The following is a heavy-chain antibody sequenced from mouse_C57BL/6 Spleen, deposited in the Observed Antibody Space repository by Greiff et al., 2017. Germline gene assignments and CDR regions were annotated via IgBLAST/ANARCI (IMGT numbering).Heavy chain of an antibody. CDR2: ISSGSSTI. V-gene: IGHV5-17*01. J-gene: IGHJ2*01. CDR3: ARGEGYYSNDFDY. CDR1: GFTFSDYG. D-gene: IGHD2-5*01. Sequence: EVKLMESGGGLVKPGGSLKLSCAASGFTFSDYGMHWVRQAPEQGLEWVAYISSGSSTIYYADTVKGRFTISRDNAKNTLFLQMTSLRSEDTAMYYCARGEGYYSNDFDYWGKGTTLTVSS.